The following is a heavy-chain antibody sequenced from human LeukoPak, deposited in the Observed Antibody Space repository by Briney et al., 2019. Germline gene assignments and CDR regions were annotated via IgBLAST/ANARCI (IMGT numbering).Heavy chain of an antibody. CDR2: ISSTSSTI. D-gene: IGHD3-10*01. V-gene: IGHV3-48*04. CDR3: AGVPASGSYYWTRFDY. J-gene: IGHJ4*02. CDR1: GFTISSYC. Sequence: PGGSLRLSCAASGFTISSYCMNWVRQAPGKGLEWVSYISSTSSTIYYADSVKGRFTISRDTAKNSLYLQMNSLRAEDTAVYYCAGVPASGSYYWTRFDYWGQGTLVTVSS.